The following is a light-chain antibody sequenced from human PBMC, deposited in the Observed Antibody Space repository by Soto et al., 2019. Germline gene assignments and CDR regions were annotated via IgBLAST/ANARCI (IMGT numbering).Light chain of an antibody. CDR3: CSYTSSSTHV. CDR1: SSDVGGYNF. V-gene: IGLV2-14*03. J-gene: IGLJ1*01. CDR2: DVN. Sequence: QSALTQPASVSGSPGQSITISCTGTSSDVGGYNFVSWYQQHPGKVPKLMIFDVNRRPSGVSDRFSGCKSGNTASLTISGLQAEDEGDYYCCSYTSSSTHVFGSGTKLTVL.